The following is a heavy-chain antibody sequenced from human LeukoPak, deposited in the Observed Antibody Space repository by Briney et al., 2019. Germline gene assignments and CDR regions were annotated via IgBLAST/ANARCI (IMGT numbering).Heavy chain of an antibody. D-gene: IGHD6-13*01. CDR2: LRGNGGST. V-gene: IGHV3-23*01. Sequence: SGGSLRLSCAASGFTFSSYAMSWVRQAPGKGLEWVSSLRGNGGSTEYVDSVRGRFVISRDNSRNPLYLQMNSLRAEDTAVYYCAKSVTAAGTYAFDIWGQGTAVTVSS. J-gene: IGHJ3*02. CDR3: AKSVTAAGTYAFDI. CDR1: GFTFSSYA.